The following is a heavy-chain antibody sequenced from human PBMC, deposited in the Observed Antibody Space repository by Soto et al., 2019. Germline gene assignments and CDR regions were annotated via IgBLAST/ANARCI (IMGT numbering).Heavy chain of an antibody. CDR1: GASISVHSYY. CDR2: SYYSGTT. J-gene: IGHJ5*02. Sequence: SETLSLTGTFSGASISVHSYYWTWIGQPPGKGLEWIGSSYYSGTTYFNPSLKSRATISVDTSKNQFSLRLTSVTAADTAIYYCTRRYNWNANYFDPLGTGARVIVCS. CDR3: TRRYNWNANYFDP. V-gene: IGHV4-39*01. D-gene: IGHD1-20*01.